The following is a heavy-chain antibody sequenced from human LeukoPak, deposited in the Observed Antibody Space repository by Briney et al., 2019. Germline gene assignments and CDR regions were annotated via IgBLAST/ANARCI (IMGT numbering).Heavy chain of an antibody. Sequence: GGSLRLSCAASGFTFSSYSMNWVRQAPGKGLEWVSSISSSSSYIYYADSVKGRFTISRDNAKNTLYLQMNSLRAEDTAVYYCARVSGYRTLSFDYWGQGTLVTVSS. CDR2: ISSSSSYI. D-gene: IGHD6-25*01. CDR3: ARVSGYRTLSFDY. CDR1: GFTFSSYS. J-gene: IGHJ4*02. V-gene: IGHV3-21*01.